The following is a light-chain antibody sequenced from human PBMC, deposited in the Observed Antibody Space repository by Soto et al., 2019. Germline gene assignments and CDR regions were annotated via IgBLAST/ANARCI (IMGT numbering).Light chain of an antibody. CDR2: DVT. V-gene: IGLV2-14*03. Sequence: QSALTQPASVSGSPGQSITISCSGTPSDIGAYNYVSWYQHLPGKAPKVIIYDVTNRASGVSSRFSGSKSGTAASLTISGLHADDEASYYCGSYTISSTLMIFGGGTKLTVL. CDR1: PSDIGAYNY. J-gene: IGLJ2*01. CDR3: GSYTISSTLMI.